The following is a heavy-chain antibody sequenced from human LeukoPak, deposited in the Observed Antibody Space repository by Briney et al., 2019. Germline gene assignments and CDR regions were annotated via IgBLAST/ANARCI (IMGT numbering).Heavy chain of an antibody. CDR2: IYYSGTT. CDR3: ARRPGYYYYMDV. Sequence: SETLSLTCTVSGYSISSGYYWGWIRQPPGKGLEWIGSIYYSGTTYYNPSLKSRVTISVDTSKNQFSLSLSSVTAADTAVYYCARRPGYYYYMDVWGKGTTVTISS. J-gene: IGHJ6*03. CDR1: GYSISSGYY. D-gene: IGHD6-6*01. V-gene: IGHV4-38-2*02.